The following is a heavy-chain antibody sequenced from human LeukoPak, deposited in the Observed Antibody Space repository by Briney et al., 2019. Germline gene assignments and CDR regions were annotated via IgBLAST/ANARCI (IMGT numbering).Heavy chain of an antibody. CDR3: ARVLATVTTGGMDV. CDR2: IYYSGST. CDR1: GGSVSSGSYY. Sequence: KPSETLSLTCTFSGGSVSSGSYYWSWIRQPPGKGLEWIGYIYYSGSTNYNPSLKSRVTISVDTSKNQFSLKLSSVTAADTAVYYCARVLATVTTGGMDVWGKGTTVTVSS. J-gene: IGHJ6*04. D-gene: IGHD4-17*01. V-gene: IGHV4-61*01.